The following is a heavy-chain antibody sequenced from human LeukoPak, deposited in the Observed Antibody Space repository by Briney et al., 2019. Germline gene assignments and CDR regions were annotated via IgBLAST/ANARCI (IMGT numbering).Heavy chain of an antibody. D-gene: IGHD4/OR15-4a*01. CDR1: GFTFSTFA. J-gene: IGHJ4*02. CDR3: ARRAGAYSHPYDY. V-gene: IGHV3-23*01. CDR2: IFPSGGEI. Sequence: QPGGSLRLSCAASGFTFSTFAMIWVRQPPGKGLEWVSSIFPSGGEIHYADSVRGRFTISRDNSKCTLSLQMNSLRAEDTAVYYCARRAGAYSHPYDYWGQGTLVNVSS.